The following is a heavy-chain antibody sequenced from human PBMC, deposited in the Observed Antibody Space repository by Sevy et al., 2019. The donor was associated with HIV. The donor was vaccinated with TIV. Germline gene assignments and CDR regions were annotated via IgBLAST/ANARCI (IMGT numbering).Heavy chain of an antibody. CDR1: GYSISSDYY. J-gene: IGHJ4*02. V-gene: IGHV4-38-2*01. Sequence: SETLSLTCAVSGYSISSDYYWGWIRQPPGKGLEWIGSIYHSGYSYYNPSLKSRVTISVDTSKNQFFLKLGSVTAADTAVYYCARAIGTQVAGLYYFDYWGQGTLVTVSS. CDR3: ARAIGTQVAGLYYFDY. CDR2: IYHSGYS. D-gene: IGHD6-19*01.